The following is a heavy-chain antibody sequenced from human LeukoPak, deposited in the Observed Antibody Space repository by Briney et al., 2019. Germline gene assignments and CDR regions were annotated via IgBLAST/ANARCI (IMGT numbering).Heavy chain of an antibody. Sequence: AGGSLRLSCAASGFTFSSYSMNWVRQAPGKGLEWVSYISSASNTIYYADSVKGRFTISRDNSKNTLYLQMNSLRAEDTAVYYCAKDRRIMITFGGVTSDYWGQGTLVTVSS. CDR1: GFTFSSYS. J-gene: IGHJ4*02. D-gene: IGHD3-16*01. CDR3: AKDRRIMITFGGVTSDY. V-gene: IGHV3-48*01. CDR2: ISSASNTI.